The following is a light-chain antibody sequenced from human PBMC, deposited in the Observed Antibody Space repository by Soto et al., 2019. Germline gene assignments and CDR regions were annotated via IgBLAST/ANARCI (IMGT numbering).Light chain of an antibody. CDR3: QQYGSSPLT. J-gene: IGKJ4*01. CDR1: QSVSSRY. V-gene: IGKV3-20*01. CDR2: RAS. Sequence: ESMLALSARTLALSPRGRITHSCRASQSVSSRYLAWYQQKHGQAPKVLIYRASSRATGIPDRFSGSESGTDGTLTISRLETEDGPVYYCQQYGSSPLTFGGGTKVDIK.